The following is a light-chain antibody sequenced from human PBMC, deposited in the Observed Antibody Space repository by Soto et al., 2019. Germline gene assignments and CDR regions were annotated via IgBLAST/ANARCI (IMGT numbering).Light chain of an antibody. Sequence: QSVLSHPPSACWSPGHSVTISCTGTSSDVGGYNYVSWYQQHPGKAPKLMIYEVSKRPSGVPDRFSGSKSGNTASLTVSGLQPEDEADYYCSSYAGSNTSVFGTGTKVTVL. V-gene: IGLV2-8*01. CDR2: EVS. J-gene: IGLJ1*01. CDR1: SSDVGGYNY. CDR3: SSYAGSNTSV.